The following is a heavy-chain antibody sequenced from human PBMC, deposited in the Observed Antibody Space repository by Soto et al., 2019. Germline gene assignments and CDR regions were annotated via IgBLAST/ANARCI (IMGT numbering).Heavy chain of an antibody. V-gene: IGHV3-23*01. Sequence: EVQLLESGGGLVQPGGSLRLSCAASGFTLSGYVMSWVRQAPGKGLEWVSDISGSGDHIFYADSVKDRFTISRDNPKNTLYLQMNSLRAEDTAVYYCAKRYNPFDNWGQGTLVTVSS. CDR3: AKRYNPFDN. J-gene: IGHJ4*02. CDR2: ISGSGDHI. D-gene: IGHD1-1*01. CDR1: GFTLSGYV.